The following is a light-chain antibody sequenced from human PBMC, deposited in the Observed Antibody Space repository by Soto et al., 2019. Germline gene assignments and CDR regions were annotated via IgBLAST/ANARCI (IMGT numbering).Light chain of an antibody. J-gene: IGKJ2*01. Sequence: TQSPATLSVSPGERVTLSCRASQGISSYLAWYQQKPGKAPKLLIYAASTLQSGVPSRFSGSGSGTDFTLTISSLQPEDFATYYCQQLNSYPQTFGQGTKLEIK. V-gene: IGKV1-9*01. CDR2: AAS. CDR1: QGISSY. CDR3: QQLNSYPQT.